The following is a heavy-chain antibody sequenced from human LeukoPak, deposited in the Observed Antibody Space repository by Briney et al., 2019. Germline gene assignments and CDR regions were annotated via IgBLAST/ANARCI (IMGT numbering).Heavy chain of an antibody. Sequence: SETLSLTCAVYGGSFSGYYWSWIRQPPGKGLEWIGEINHSGSTNYNPSLKSRVTISVDTSKNQFSLKLSSVTAADTAVYYCARGSVDTAMVWGVFDYWGQGTLVTVSS. J-gene: IGHJ4*02. D-gene: IGHD5-18*01. CDR2: INHSGST. CDR3: ARGSVDTAMVWGVFDY. CDR1: GGSFSGYY. V-gene: IGHV4-34*01.